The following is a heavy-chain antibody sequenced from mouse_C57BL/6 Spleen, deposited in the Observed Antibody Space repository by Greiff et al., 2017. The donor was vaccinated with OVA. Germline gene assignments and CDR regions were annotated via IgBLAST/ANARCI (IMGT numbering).Heavy chain of an antibody. CDR3: ARRPYYSNYGVDY. CDR2: ISSGSSTI. CDR1: GFTFSDYG. D-gene: IGHD2-5*01. V-gene: IGHV5-17*01. Sequence: EVMLVESGGGLVKPGGSLKLSCAASGFTFSDYGMHWVRQAPEKGLEWVAYISSGSSTIYYADTVKGRFTISRDNAKNTLFLQMTSLRSEDTAMYYGARRPYYSNYGVDYWGQGTTLTVSS. J-gene: IGHJ2*01.